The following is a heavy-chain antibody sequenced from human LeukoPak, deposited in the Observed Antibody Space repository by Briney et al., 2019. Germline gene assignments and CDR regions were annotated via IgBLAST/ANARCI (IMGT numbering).Heavy chain of an antibody. CDR3: ARLFSSSWYRGAFDL. Sequence: PSETLSLTCAVYGGSFSGYYWSWIRQPPGKGLEWIGEINHSGSTYYNPSLKSRVTISVDTSKNQFSLKLSSVTAADTAVYYCARLFSSSWYRGAFDLWGQGTMVTVSS. CDR2: INHSGST. CDR1: GGSFSGYY. J-gene: IGHJ3*01. D-gene: IGHD6-13*01. V-gene: IGHV4-34*01.